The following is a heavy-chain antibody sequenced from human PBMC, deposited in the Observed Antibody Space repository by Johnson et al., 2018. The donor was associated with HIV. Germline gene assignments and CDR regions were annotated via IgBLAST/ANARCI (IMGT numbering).Heavy chain of an antibody. CDR2: ISYHGSNK. CDR1: GFTFSSYA. CDR3: QGDSGSYHGNDAFDI. V-gene: IGHV3-30*04. J-gene: IGHJ3*02. Sequence: QVHLVESGGGVVQPGRSLRLSCAASGFTFSSYAMHWVRQAPGKGLEWVAVISYHGSNKYYADSMKGRFTISRDNSKNSLYLQMNSLRAEDTALYYCQGDSGSYHGNDAFDIWGQGTMVTVSS. D-gene: IGHD1-26*01.